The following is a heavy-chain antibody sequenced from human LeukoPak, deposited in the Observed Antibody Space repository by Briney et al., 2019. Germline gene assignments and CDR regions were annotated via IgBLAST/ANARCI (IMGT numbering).Heavy chain of an antibody. D-gene: IGHD3-10*01. CDR2: ISGSGGST. V-gene: IGHV3-23*01. Sequence: PGGSLRLSCAASGFTFSNYAMSWVRQAPGKGLEWVSAISGSGGSTYYADSVKGRFTISRDNSKNTLYLQMNSLRAEDTAVYYCAKDRGYYYYYYYMDVWGKGTTVTVSS. CDR1: GFTFSNYA. CDR3: AKDRGYYYYYYYMDV. J-gene: IGHJ6*03.